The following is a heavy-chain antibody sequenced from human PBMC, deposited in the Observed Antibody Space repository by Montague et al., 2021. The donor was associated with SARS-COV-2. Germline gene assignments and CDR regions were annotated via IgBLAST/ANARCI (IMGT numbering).Heavy chain of an antibody. CDR1: GFTFSSYW. J-gene: IGHJ6*02. D-gene: IGHD3-10*01. Sequence: SLRLSCAASGFTFSSYWMSWVRQAPGKELEWVANIKQDGSEKYYVDSVKGRFTITRDNAKNSLYLQMNSLRAKDTAVYYCARDGSGSYSNYYYYGMDVWGQGTTVTVSS. CDR2: IKQDGSEK. CDR3: ARDGSGSYSNYYYYGMDV. V-gene: IGHV3-7*01.